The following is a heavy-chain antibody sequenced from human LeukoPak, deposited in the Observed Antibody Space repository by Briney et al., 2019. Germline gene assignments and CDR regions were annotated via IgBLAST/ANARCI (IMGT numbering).Heavy chain of an antibody. CDR2: IYYSGST. Sequence: SETLSLTCTVSGGSISSYYWSWIRQPPGKGLEWIGYIYYSGSTNYNPSLKSRVTISVDTSKNQFSLKLSSVTAADTAVYYCARVTTMVRGVISSSWFDPWGQGTLVTVSS. V-gene: IGHV4-59*01. CDR1: GGSISSYY. D-gene: IGHD3-10*01. J-gene: IGHJ5*02. CDR3: ARVTTMVRGVISSSWFDP.